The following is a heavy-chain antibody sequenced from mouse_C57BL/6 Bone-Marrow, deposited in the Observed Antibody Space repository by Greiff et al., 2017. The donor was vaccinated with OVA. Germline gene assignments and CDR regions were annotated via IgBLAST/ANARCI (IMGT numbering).Heavy chain of an antibody. CDR3: ARILLGD. V-gene: IGHV5-17*01. Sequence: EVKLMESGGGLVKPGGSLKLSCAASGFTFSDYGMHWVRQAPEKGLEWVAYISSGSSTIYYADTVKGRFTISRDNAKNTLFLQMTRLRSDDTAMDYCARILLGDWGQGATLTVSS. D-gene: IGHD1-1*01. J-gene: IGHJ2*01. CDR2: ISSGSSTI. CDR1: GFTFSDYG.